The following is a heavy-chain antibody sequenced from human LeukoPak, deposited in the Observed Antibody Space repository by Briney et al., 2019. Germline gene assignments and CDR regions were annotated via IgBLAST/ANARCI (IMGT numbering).Heavy chain of an antibody. CDR2: IYSSGHN. Sequence: PSETLSVTCIIPGXSMTGSYWSWIRQPAGKGVDWSGCIYSSGHNIHNPPLKTLLNMSIDMYEHDFSVNVPSVTAADTAVYYCARSISWYCYLDYWGQGTLVSVSS. CDR1: GXSMTGSY. CDR3: ARSISWYCYLDY. D-gene: IGHD6-13*01. J-gene: IGHJ4*02. V-gene: IGHV4-4*07.